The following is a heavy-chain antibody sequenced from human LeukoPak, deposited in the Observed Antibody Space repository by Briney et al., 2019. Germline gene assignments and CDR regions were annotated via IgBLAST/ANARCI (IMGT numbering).Heavy chain of an antibody. CDR2: IWYDGTNK. D-gene: IGHD1-14*01. CDR1: GFTFSSYG. V-gene: IGHV3-33*01. J-gene: IGHJ4*02. CDR3: ARDNPEFDY. Sequence: PGGSLGLSCAASGFTFSSYGMHWVRQAPGKGLEWVAVIWYDGTNKYYADSVKGRFTISRDNSKNTLYLQMSGLRAEDTAVYYCARDNPEFDYWGQGTLVTVSS.